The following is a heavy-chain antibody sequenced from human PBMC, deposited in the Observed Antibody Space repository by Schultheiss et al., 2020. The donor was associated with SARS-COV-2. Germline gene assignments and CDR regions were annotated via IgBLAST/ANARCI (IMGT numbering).Heavy chain of an antibody. J-gene: IGHJ6*03. CDR2: IYYSGST. CDR3: ARGPGYSTRKYYYYYYMDV. D-gene: IGHD4-11*01. Sequence: SETLSLTCTVSGGSISSSSYYWGWIRQPPGKGLEWIGSIYYSGSTYYNPSLKSRVTISVDTSKNQFSLKLSSVTAADTAVYYCARGPGYSTRKYYYYYYMDVWGKGTTVTVSS. V-gene: IGHV4-39*07. CDR1: GGSISSSSYY.